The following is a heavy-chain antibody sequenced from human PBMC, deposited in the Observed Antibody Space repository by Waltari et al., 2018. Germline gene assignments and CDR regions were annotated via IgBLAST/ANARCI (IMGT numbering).Heavy chain of an antibody. CDR1: GGSFSGYY. Sequence: QVQLQQWGAGLLKPSETLSLTCAVYGGSFSGYYWSWIRQPPGKGLEWIGEINHSGSTNYHPSLKSRVTISVDTSKNQFSLKLGSVTAADTAVYYCARDRHNAPRRLYYYYGMDVWGQGTTVTVSS. J-gene: IGHJ6*02. D-gene: IGHD1-1*01. CDR2: INHSGST. V-gene: IGHV4-34*01. CDR3: ARDRHNAPRRLYYYYGMDV.